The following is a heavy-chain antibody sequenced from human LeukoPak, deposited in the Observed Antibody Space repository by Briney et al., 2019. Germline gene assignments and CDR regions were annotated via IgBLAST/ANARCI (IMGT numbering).Heavy chain of an antibody. CDR3: ASPTDYCDYVRW. CDR2: ISSSSSSI. CDR1: GFTFTTYS. D-gene: IGHD4-17*01. J-gene: IGHJ4*02. Sequence: GGSLRLSCAASGFTFTTYSMNWVRQAPGKGLEWVSYISSSSSSIYYADSVKGRFTISRDNAKNSLYLQMNSLRDEDTAVYYCASPTDYCDYVRWWGQGTLVTVSS. V-gene: IGHV3-48*02.